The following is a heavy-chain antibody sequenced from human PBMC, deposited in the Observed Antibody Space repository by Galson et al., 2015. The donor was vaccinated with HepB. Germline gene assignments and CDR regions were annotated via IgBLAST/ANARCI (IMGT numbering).Heavy chain of an antibody. Sequence: SLRLSCAASGFVFSSYAMHWVRQAPGKGLEWVAVVSYDGSNKFYADSVKGRFTVSRDNHNDTLFLDMNSLRPDDTGVYYCARGPWRTAVMTEDYWGQGTLLTVSS. CDR2: VSYDGSNK. D-gene: IGHD2-21*02. V-gene: IGHV3-30-3*01. J-gene: IGHJ4*02. CDR1: GFVFSSYA. CDR3: ARGPWRTAVMTEDY.